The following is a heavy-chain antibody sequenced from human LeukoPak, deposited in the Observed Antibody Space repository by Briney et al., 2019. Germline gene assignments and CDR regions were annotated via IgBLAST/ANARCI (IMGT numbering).Heavy chain of an antibody. J-gene: IGHJ5*02. Sequence: ASVKVSCKASGYTFTGYYMHWVRQAPGQGLEWMGWINPNSGGTNYAQKFQGRVTMTRGTSISTAYMELSRLRSDDTAVYYCASYITSRDGYNSWGQGTLVTVSS. V-gene: IGHV1-2*02. CDR2: INPNSGGT. CDR1: GYTFTGYY. CDR3: ASYITSRDGYNS. D-gene: IGHD5-24*01.